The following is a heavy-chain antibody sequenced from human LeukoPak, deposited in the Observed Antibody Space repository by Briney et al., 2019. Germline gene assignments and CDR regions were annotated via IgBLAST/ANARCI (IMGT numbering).Heavy chain of an antibody. CDR2: IYHSGST. J-gene: IGHJ5*02. CDR1: GGSLSSDY. CDR3: AGLSDRILGSYYFVP. D-gene: IGHD3-10*02. V-gene: IGHV4-59*08. Sequence: SETLSLTCTVSGGSLSSDYWSWIRQPPGKGLEWIGYIYHSGSTNYNTYLKSRVTISIDTSNTLFSLNLDSVTDADTAVYSCAGLSDRILGSYYFVPWGQGTLVTVSS.